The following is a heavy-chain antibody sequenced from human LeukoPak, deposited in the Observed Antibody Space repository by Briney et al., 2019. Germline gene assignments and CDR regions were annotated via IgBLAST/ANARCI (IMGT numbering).Heavy chain of an antibody. Sequence: GGSLRLSCAASGFTSSSYWMSWVRQAPGRGLEWVGNIKQDGSEKYYVDSVEGRFTISRDNAKNSLYLQMNSLRVEDTAVYYCARDTGAVTGIVDYFDYWGQGTLVTVSS. CDR2: IKQDGSEK. V-gene: IGHV3-7*05. D-gene: IGHD6-19*01. CDR1: GFTSSSYW. J-gene: IGHJ4*02. CDR3: ARDTGAVTGIVDYFDY.